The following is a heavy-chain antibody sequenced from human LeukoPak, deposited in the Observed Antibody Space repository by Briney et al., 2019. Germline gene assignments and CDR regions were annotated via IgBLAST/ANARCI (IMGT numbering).Heavy chain of an antibody. CDR1: GFTVSSNY. Sequence: PGGSLRLSCAASGFTVSSNYMSWVRQAPGKGLEWVSVIFSGGTTYYADSVKGRFTISRDNSKNTLYLQMNSLRAEDMAVYYCAREGNYYDMDVWGQGTTVTVSS. V-gene: IGHV3-53*01. J-gene: IGHJ6*02. CDR3: AREGNYYDMDV. CDR2: IFSGGTT.